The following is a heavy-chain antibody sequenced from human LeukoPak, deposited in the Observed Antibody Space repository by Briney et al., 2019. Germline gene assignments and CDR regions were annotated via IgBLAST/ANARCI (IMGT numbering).Heavy chain of an antibody. V-gene: IGHV4-38-2*02. J-gene: IGHJ4*02. CDR1: GYSISSGYY. CDR2: IYHSGST. Sequence: SETLSLTCTVSGYSISSGYYWGWIRQPPGKGLEWIGSIYHSGSTYYNPSLKSRVTISVDTSKNQFSLKLSSVTAADTAVYYCARGARRKQLAFDYWGQGTLVTVSS. D-gene: IGHD6-13*01. CDR3: ARGARRKQLAFDY.